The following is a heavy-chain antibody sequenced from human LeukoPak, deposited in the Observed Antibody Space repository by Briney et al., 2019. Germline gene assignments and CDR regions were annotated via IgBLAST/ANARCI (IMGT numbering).Heavy chain of an antibody. J-gene: IGHJ4*02. CDR1: RFTVTNNY. CDR3: ARYCSGGSCYSGLAY. Sequence: PGGSLRLSCAASRFTVTNNYMSWVRQAPGPGLEGVAVTYSGITYYADSVTGRFIISRDNSKNTVYLQVNSLRAEDTAVYYCARYCSGGSCYSGLAYWGQGTLVTVSS. D-gene: IGHD2-15*01. V-gene: IGHV3-66*01. CDR2: TYSGIT.